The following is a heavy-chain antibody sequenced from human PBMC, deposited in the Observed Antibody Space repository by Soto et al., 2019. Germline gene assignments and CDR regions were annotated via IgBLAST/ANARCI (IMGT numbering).Heavy chain of an antibody. Sequence: PGGSLRLSCAASGFTFSSYAMSWVRQAPGKGLEWVSAISGSGGSTYYADSVKGRFTISRDNSKNTLYLQMNSLRAEDTAVYYCATLPGGYCSGGSCYCRGCLDYWGQGTLVTVSS. J-gene: IGHJ4*02. CDR1: GFTFSSYA. CDR3: ATLPGGYCSGGSCYCRGCLDY. D-gene: IGHD2-15*01. V-gene: IGHV3-23*01. CDR2: ISGSGGST.